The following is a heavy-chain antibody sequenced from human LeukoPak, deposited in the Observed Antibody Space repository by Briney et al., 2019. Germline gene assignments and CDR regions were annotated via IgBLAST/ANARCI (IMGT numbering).Heavy chain of an antibody. CDR3: AKGFGITGTTNGGGLDY. Sequence: GGSLRLSCAASGFTFDDYAMHWVRQAPGKGLEWVSLISGDGGSTYYADSVKGRFTISRDDSKNSLYLQMNSLRTEDTALYYCAKGFGITGTTNGGGLDYWGQGTLVTVSS. D-gene: IGHD1-7*01. J-gene: IGHJ4*02. CDR2: ISGDGGST. CDR1: GFTFDDYA. V-gene: IGHV3-43*02.